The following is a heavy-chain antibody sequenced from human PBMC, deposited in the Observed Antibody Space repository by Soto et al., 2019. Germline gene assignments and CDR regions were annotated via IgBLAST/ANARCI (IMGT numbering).Heavy chain of an antibody. D-gene: IGHD6-19*01. CDR3: ARPARLAVTGPGPNWFDP. V-gene: IGHV1-8*01. CDR1: GYTFTSYD. Sequence: QVQLVQSGAEVKKPGASVKVSCKASGYTFTSYDINWVRQATGQGLEWMGWMNPNSGNTGYAQKFQGRVTMTRNTSISTAYMELSSLRSEDTAVYYCARPARLAVTGPGPNWFDPWGQGTLVTVSS. J-gene: IGHJ5*02. CDR2: MNPNSGNT.